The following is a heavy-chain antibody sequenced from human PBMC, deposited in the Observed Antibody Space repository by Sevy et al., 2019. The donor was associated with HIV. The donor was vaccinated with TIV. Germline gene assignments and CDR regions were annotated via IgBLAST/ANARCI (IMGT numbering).Heavy chain of an antibody. V-gene: IGHV3-15*01. D-gene: IGHD3-22*01. CDR3: TTEYYYDSSGYYGFDY. Sequence: GGSLRLSCAASGFTFSNAWMSWVRQAPGKGLEWVGRIKSKTDGGTTDYAAPVKGRFTISRDDSKNTLYLQMNSLKTEDTAVYYCTTEYYYDSSGYYGFDYWVQGTLVTVSS. CDR1: GFTFSNAW. J-gene: IGHJ4*02. CDR2: IKSKTDGGTT.